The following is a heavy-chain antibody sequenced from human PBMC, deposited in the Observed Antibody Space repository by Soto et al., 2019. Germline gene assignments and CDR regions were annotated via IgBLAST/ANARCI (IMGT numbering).Heavy chain of an antibody. CDR1: GGSFSGYY. CDR3: AREKGGSSWNSFDY. D-gene: IGHD6-13*01. CDR2: INHSGST. J-gene: IGHJ4*02. Sequence: SETLSLTCAVYGGSFSGYYWSWIRQPPGKGLEWIGEINHSGSTNYNPSLKSRVTISVDTSKNQFSLKLSSVTAADTAVYYCAREKGGSSWNSFDYWGQGALVTVSS. V-gene: IGHV4-34*01.